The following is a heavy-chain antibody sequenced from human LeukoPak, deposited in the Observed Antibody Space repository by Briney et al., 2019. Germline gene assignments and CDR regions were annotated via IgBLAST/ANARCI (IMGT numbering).Heavy chain of an antibody. J-gene: IGHJ4*02. V-gene: IGHV3-74*01. CDR3: AGGRGGSYHY. CDR1: GFTFSNDW. CDR2: INTDGSTT. Sequence: GGSLRLSCAASGFTFSNDWMHWVRQAPGKGLVWFSRINTDGSTTTYAASVKGRFTISRDNAKNTLYLQMNSLRVEDTAVYYCAGGRGGSYHYWGQGTLVTVSS. D-gene: IGHD1-26*01.